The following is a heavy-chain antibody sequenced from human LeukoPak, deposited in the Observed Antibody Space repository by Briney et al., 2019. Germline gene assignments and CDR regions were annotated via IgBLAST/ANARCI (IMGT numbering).Heavy chain of an antibody. CDR1: GFTFSSYG. J-gene: IGHJ4*02. Sequence: GGSLRLSCAASGFTFSSYGMHWVRQAPGKGLEWVSAISGSGGSTYYADSVKGRFTISRDNSKNTLYLQMNSLRAEDTAVYYCAKDPPYYYDSSGYYPWAYWGQGTLVTVSS. CDR3: AKDPPYYYDSSGYYPWAY. V-gene: IGHV3-23*01. CDR2: ISGSGGST. D-gene: IGHD3-22*01.